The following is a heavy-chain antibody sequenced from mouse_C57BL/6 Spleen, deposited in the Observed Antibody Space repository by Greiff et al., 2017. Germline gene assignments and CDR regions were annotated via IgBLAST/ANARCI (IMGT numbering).Heavy chain of an antibody. D-gene: IGHD1-1*01. Sequence: EVQLVESGGGLVKPGGSLKLSCAASGFTFSDYGMHWVRQAPEKGLEWVAYISSGSSTIYYADTVKGRFTISRDNAKNTLFLQMTSLRSEDTAMYYCASPYYYGSPFAYWGQGTLVTVSA. CDR2: ISSGSSTI. J-gene: IGHJ3*01. V-gene: IGHV5-17*01. CDR3: ASPYYYGSPFAY. CDR1: GFTFSDYG.